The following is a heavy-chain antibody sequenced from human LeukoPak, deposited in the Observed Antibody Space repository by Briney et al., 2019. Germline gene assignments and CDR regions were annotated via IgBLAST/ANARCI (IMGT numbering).Heavy chain of an antibody. CDR2: IYYSGSA. V-gene: IGHV4-30-4*08. J-gene: IGHJ3*01. Sequence: SQTLSLTCTVSGGSISSGDYFWSWIRQPPGKGLEWIGYIYYSGSAYYNPSLKSRVTISVDTSKNQFSLKLSPVTAADTAVYYCARDPLYHDRTGSFVWGQGTMVTVSS. CDR3: ARDPLYHDRTGSFV. D-gene: IGHD3-22*01. CDR1: GGSISSGDYF.